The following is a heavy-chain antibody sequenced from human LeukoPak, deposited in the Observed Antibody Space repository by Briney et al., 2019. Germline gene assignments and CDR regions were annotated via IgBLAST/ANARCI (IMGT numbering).Heavy chain of an antibody. J-gene: IGHJ5*02. CDR1: GYSFTSNW. D-gene: IGHD1-1*01. CDR3: ARQPEGTWFDP. CDR2: IDPSDSYT. V-gene: IGHV5-10-1*01. Sequence: GESLKISCKGSGYSFTSNWISLVRQMPGKGLEWMGRIDPSDSYTNYSPSFQGHVTISADKSISTAYLQWSSLKASDTAMYYCARQPEGTWFDPWGQGTLVTVSS.